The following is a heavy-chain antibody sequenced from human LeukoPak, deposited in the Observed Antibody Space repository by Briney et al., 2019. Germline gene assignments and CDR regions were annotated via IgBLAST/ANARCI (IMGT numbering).Heavy chain of an antibody. Sequence: SVKVRCKASGGTFSSYAISWVRQAPGQGLEWMGGIIPIFGTANYAQKFQGRVTITTDESTSTAYMELSSLRSEDTAVYYCARDGGSSSSWHYYYYMDVWGKGTTVTVSS. D-gene: IGHD6-6*01. J-gene: IGHJ6*03. CDR1: GGTFSSYA. V-gene: IGHV1-69*05. CDR3: ARDGGSSSSWHYYYYMDV. CDR2: IIPIFGTA.